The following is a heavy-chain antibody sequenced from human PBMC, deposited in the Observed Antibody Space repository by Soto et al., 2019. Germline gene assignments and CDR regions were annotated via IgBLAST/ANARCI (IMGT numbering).Heavy chain of an antibody. J-gene: IGHJ4*02. V-gene: IGHV4-34*01. Sequence: QVQLQQWGAGLLKPSETLSLTCAVYGGSFSGYYWSWIRQPPGKGLEWIGEINHSGSTNYNPSLKSRVTISVDTSKNQFSLKLSSVTAADTAVYYCARLYHDFWSGYYRVFYFDYWGQGTLVTVSS. D-gene: IGHD3-3*01. CDR2: INHSGST. CDR3: ARLYHDFWSGYYRVFYFDY. CDR1: GGSFSGYY.